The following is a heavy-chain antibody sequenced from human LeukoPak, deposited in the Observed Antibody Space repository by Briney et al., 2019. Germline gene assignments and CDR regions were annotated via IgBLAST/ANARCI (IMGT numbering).Heavy chain of an antibody. D-gene: IGHD5-18*01. CDR3: ARSSGYSYGDFDY. Sequence: PSETLSLTCSVSGGSISSNYWSWIRQPPGKGLEWIGYTHHSGSTSYSPSLKSRITISLDTSNNQFSLKLNSVTAADTAVYYCARSSGYSYGDFDYWGQGTLVTVSS. V-gene: IGHV4-59*01. CDR1: GGSISSNY. CDR2: THHSGST. J-gene: IGHJ4*02.